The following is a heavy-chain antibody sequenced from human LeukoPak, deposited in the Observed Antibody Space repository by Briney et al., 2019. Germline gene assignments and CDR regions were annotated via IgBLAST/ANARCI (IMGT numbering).Heavy chain of an antibody. CDR1: GGSISSGSYY. Sequence: SQTLSLTCTVSGGSISSGSYYWSWIRQPAGKGLEWIGRIYTSGSTNYNPSLKSRVTISVDTSKNQFSLKLSSVTAADTAVYYCAKSTIIFIRWLKSLMGPDYFDYWGQGTLVTVSS. CDR2: IYTSGST. J-gene: IGHJ4*02. CDR3: AKSTIIFIRWLKSLMGPDYFDY. D-gene: IGHD4-23*01. V-gene: IGHV4-61*02.